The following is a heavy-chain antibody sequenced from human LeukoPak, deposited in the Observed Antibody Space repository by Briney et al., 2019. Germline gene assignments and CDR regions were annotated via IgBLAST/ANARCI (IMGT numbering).Heavy chain of an antibody. CDR1: GGSISSYY. CDR2: IYYSGST. Sequence: SETRSLTCTVSGGSISSYYWSWIRQPPGKGLEWIGYIYYSGSTNYNPSLKSRVTISVDTSKNQFSLKLSSVTAADTAVYYCARYGYYYYYMDVWGKGTTVTVS. V-gene: IGHV4-59*01. D-gene: IGHD4-17*01. CDR3: ARYGYYYYYMDV. J-gene: IGHJ6*03.